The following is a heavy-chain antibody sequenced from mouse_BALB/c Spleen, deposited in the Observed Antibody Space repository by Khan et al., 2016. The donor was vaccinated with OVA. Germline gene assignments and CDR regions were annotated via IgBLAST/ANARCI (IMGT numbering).Heavy chain of an antibody. Sequence: VQLKESGPSLVKPSQTLSLTCSVTGDSITTGYWNWIRKFPGNKLEYMGYIIYTGYTYYNPSLKSRISITRHTSNNQYYLQWNAVTEEDTATYYCARSTYRYAFVYWGQGTLVTVSA. V-gene: IGHV3-8*02. CDR3: ARSTYRYAFVY. CDR1: GDSITTGY. J-gene: IGHJ3*01. D-gene: IGHD2-14*01. CDR2: IIYTGYT.